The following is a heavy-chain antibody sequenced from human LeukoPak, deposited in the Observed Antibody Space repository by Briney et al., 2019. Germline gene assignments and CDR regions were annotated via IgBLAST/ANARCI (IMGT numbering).Heavy chain of an antibody. J-gene: IGHJ4*02. CDR3: AREDYSNYAPYFDY. Sequence: PGGSLRLSCEASGFTFSQYWMHWVRQAPGKGLVWVSRIDPGGSSTNYADSVKGRFTISRDNAKNTLYLQLNSLRAEDTAVYYCAREDYSNYAPYFDYWGQGTLVTVSS. CDR1: GFTFSQYW. D-gene: IGHD4-4*01. CDR2: IDPGGSST. V-gene: IGHV3-74*01.